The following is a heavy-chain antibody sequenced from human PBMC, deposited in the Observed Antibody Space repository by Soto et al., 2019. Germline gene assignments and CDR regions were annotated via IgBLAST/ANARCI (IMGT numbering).Heavy chain of an antibody. CDR1: GYTFTGYY. Sequence: ASVKVSCKASGYTFTGYYMHWVRQAPGQGLEWMGWINPNSGGTNYAQKFQGWVTMTRDTSTSTAYMELSRLRSDDTAVYYCARAGDYYYYYYMDVWGKGTTVTVSS. CDR3: ARAGDYYYYYYMDV. CDR2: INPNSGGT. D-gene: IGHD3-10*01. V-gene: IGHV1-2*04. J-gene: IGHJ6*03.